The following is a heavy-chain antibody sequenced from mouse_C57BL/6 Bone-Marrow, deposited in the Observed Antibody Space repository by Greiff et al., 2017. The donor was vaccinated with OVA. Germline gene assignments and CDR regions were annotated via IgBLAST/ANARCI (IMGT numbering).Heavy chain of an antibody. D-gene: IGHD1-1*01. Sequence: VQLKQSGPGLVKPSQSLSLTCSVTGYSITSGYYWNWIRQVPGNKLEWMGYISYDGSNNYNPSLKNRISITRDTSKNQFFLKLNSVTTEDTATYYCARSLPYYYGFDYWGQGTTLTVSS. CDR2: ISYDGSN. CDR1: GYSITSGYY. V-gene: IGHV3-6*01. CDR3: ARSLPYYYGFDY. J-gene: IGHJ2*01.